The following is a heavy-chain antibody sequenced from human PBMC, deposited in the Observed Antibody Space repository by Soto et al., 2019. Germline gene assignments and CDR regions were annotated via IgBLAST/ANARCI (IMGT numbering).Heavy chain of an antibody. J-gene: IGHJ4*02. CDR1: GFTFSSYA. CDR2: ISGSGGST. D-gene: IGHD6-19*01. CDR3: AKDNIEYSSGWGNFDY. V-gene: IGHV3-23*01. Sequence: PGGSLRLSCAASGFTFSSYAMSWVRQAPGKGLEWVSAISGSGGSTYYADSVKGRFTISRDNSKNTLYLQMNSLRAEDTAVYYCAKDNIEYSSGWGNFDYWGQGTLVTVSS.